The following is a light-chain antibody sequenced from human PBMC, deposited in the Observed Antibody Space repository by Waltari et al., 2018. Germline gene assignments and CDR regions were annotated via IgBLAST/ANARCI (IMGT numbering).Light chain of an antibody. J-gene: IGLJ2*01. CDR3: SSYTGSSALVV. V-gene: IGLV2-14*03. CDR1: TIDIGSYNY. CDR2: DVN. Sequence: QSALTQPASVSGSPGQSITISCSGSTIDIGSYNYVSWYQQHPGKAPKLIIFDVNRRPSGVSNRFSGSKSGLTASLAISGLQAEDEAEYHCSSYTGSSALVVFGGGTKLSVL.